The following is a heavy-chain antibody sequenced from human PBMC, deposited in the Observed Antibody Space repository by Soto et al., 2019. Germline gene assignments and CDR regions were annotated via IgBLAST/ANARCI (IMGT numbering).Heavy chain of an antibody. Sequence: RASVKVSCKASGGTFSSYAISWVRQAPGQGLEWMGGIIPIFGTANYAQKFQGRVTITADESTSTAYMELSSLRSEDTAVYYCARDSKDTAMVTLVYYYGMDVWGQGTTVTVSS. CDR2: IIPIFGTA. V-gene: IGHV1-69*13. D-gene: IGHD5-18*01. CDR3: ARDSKDTAMVTLVYYYGMDV. J-gene: IGHJ6*02. CDR1: GGTFSSYA.